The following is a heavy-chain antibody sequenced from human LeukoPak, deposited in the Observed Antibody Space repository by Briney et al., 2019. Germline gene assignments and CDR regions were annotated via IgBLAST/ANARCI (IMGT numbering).Heavy chain of an antibody. J-gene: IGHJ4*02. CDR1: GFTFSSYE. D-gene: IGHD3-10*01. CDR3: ASTRGSSFGY. CDR2: ISSSGSTI. V-gene: IGHV3-48*03. Sequence: GGSLRLSCAASGFTFSSYEMNWVRQAPGKELEWVSYISSSGSTIYYADSVKGRFTISRDNAKNSLYLQMNSLRAEDTAVYYCASTRGSSFGYWGQGTLVTVSS.